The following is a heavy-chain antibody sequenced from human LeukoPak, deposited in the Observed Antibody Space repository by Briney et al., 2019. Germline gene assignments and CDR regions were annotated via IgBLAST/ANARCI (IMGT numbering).Heavy chain of an antibody. V-gene: IGHV3-23*01. Sequence: GGSLRLSCAAAGFTFSSYAMSWVRQAPGKGLEWVSHISASGRSTDYADSVKGRFTISRDNSKNTVYLQMNSLRAEDTAVYYCAKLCSGGSCYWNYWGQGTLVTVSS. CDR1: GFTFSSYA. CDR3: AKLCSGGSCYWNY. D-gene: IGHD2-15*01. J-gene: IGHJ4*02. CDR2: ISASGRST.